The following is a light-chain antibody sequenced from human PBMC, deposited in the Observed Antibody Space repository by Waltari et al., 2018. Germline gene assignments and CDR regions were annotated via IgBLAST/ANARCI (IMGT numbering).Light chain of an antibody. J-gene: IGLJ3*02. CDR2: AYS. Sequence: QSVLTQPPSVSGAPGQRVTISCAGSSSNIGAGYDVHWYQQLPGAAPKLLIYAYSSRPSGVPDRFYGSKSGTSASLAINGLQPEDEADYYCQSYDSALSAVFGGGTKVTVL. CDR3: QSYDSALSAV. V-gene: IGLV1-40*01. CDR1: SSNIGAGYD.